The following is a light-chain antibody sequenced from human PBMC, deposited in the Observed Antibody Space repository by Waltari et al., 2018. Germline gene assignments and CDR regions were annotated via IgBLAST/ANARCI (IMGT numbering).Light chain of an antibody. V-gene: IGKV3-11*01. Sequence: IVLTPSPATLSFSPREGATLSCSARQTISPYLAWYQQKAGQAPRLLIYDACKGATGITARFSGGGSGTDFSRTISSIEREGFALYCCQKRTNGPGNFGEGTKLEIK. CDR3: QKRTNGPGN. J-gene: IGKJ2*02. CDR2: DAC. CDR1: QTISPY.